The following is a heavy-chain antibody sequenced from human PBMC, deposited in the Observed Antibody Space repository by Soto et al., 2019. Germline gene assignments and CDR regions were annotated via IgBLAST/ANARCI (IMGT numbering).Heavy chain of an antibody. CDR3: GREQLKARGYSYGGFDY. D-gene: IGHD5-18*01. CDR1: GGTFSSYA. J-gene: IGHJ4*02. CDR2: IIPIFGTA. V-gene: IGHV1-69*01. Sequence: QVQLVQSGAEVKKPGSSVKVSCKASGGTFSSYAISWVRQAPGQGLEWMGGIIPIFGTANYAQKFQGRVTITADESTRTAYRELSSLRSEDRAVYYCGREQLKARGYSYGGFDYWAREPWSPSPQ.